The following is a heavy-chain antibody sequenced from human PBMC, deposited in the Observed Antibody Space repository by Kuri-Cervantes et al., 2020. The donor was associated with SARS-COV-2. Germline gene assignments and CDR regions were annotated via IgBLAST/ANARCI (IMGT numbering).Heavy chain of an antibody. V-gene: IGHV1-69*05. D-gene: IGHD6-13*01. CDR3: ARGVGSSWYVDDAFDI. J-gene: IGHJ3*02. CDR1: GGTFSSYA. CDR2: IIPIFGTA. Sequence: SVKVSCKASGGTFSSYAISWVRQAPGQGLEWMGGIIPIFGTANYAQKFQGRVTMTTDESTSTAYMELSSLRSEDTAVYYCARGVGSSWYVDDAFDIWGQGTMVTVSS.